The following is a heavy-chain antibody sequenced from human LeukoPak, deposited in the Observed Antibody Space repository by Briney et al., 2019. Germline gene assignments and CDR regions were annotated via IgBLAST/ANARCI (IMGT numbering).Heavy chain of an antibody. J-gene: IGHJ6*03. CDR2: IYYSGNT. Sequence: PSETLSLTCTVSGGSISSYFWTWIRQPPGKGLEWIGYIYYSGNTNYNPSLKSRVTISLDTSKDQFSLKLSSVTAADTAVYYCARVFIAARGYYYYMDVWGKGTTVTVSS. V-gene: IGHV4-59*12. CDR3: ARVFIAARGYYYYMDV. CDR1: GGSISSYF. D-gene: IGHD6-6*01.